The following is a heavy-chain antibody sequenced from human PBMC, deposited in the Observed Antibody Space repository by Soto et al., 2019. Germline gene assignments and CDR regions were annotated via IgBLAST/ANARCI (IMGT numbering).Heavy chain of an antibody. CDR3: AKDLFAKYDYIWGSYLGFDY. CDR2: ISWNSGSI. J-gene: IGHJ4*02. D-gene: IGHD3-16*02. CDR1: GFTFDDYA. Sequence: EVQLVESGGGLVQPGRSLRLSCAASGFTFDDYAMHWVRQAPGKGLEWVSGISWNSGSIGYADSVKGRFTISRDNAKNSLYLQMNSLRAEDTALYYCAKDLFAKYDYIWGSYLGFDYWGQGTLVTVSS. V-gene: IGHV3-9*01.